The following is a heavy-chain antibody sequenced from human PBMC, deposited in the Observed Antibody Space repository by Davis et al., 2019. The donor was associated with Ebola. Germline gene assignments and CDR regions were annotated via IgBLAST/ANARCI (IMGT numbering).Heavy chain of an antibody. CDR1: GYTFTGYP. Sequence: ASVKVSCKASGYTFTGYPMHWVRHAPGQRLEWMAWINTDNGNTKYSQKFQGRVTITRDTSASTAYMELSSLRYEDTAVYYCASRPGMTHGVLDFWGQGTLVTVSS. CDR2: INTDNGNT. D-gene: IGHD1-14*01. CDR3: ASRPGMTHGVLDF. V-gene: IGHV1-3*04. J-gene: IGHJ4*02.